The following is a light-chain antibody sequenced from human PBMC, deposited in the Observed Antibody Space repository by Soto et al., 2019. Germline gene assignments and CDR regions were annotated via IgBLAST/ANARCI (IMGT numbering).Light chain of an antibody. J-gene: IGKJ5*01. CDR1: QSVTSN. Sequence: SVLMQCPGTLSLSTGERATLSCRASQSVTSNNLAWSQQKPGQAPRLLIYGASTRATGIPARFSGSGSGTDFTLTISCLQSEDFATYYCQQYYSYPITFGQGTRLEIK. V-gene: IGKV3-15*01. CDR2: GAS. CDR3: QQYYSYPIT.